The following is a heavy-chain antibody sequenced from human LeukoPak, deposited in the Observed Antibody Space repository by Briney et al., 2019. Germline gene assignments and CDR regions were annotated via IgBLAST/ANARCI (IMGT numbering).Heavy chain of an antibody. V-gene: IGHV3-21*01. Sequence: GGSLRLSCAASGFTFSSYSMNWVRQAPGKGLEWVSSISSSSSYIYYADSVEGRFTISRDNAKNSLHLQMNSLRAEDTAVYYCARDLWFGVTKPNDYWGQGTLVTVSS. CDR3: ARDLWFGVTKPNDY. CDR2: ISSSSSYI. CDR1: GFTFSSYS. D-gene: IGHD3-10*01. J-gene: IGHJ4*02.